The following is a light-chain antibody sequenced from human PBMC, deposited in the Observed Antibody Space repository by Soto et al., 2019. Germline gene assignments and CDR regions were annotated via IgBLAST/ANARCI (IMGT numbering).Light chain of an antibody. J-gene: IGKJ1*01. V-gene: IGKV3-15*01. CDR2: SAS. CDR3: QQFHDWPRT. CDR1: QNVRNN. Sequence: EIVMTQSSGTLSVSPGEGATLSCRASQNVRNNVAWYQQKPGQAPRLLIFSASYRANGVPARFSGSGSGTDFSLTISSLQSEDFAVYYCQQFHDWPRTFGHGTKV.